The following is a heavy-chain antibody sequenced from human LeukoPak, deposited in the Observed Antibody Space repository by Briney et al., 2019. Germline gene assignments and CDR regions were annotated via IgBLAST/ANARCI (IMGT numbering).Heavy chain of an antibody. V-gene: IGHV4-39*07. D-gene: IGHD1-26*01. J-gene: IGHJ5*02. CDR1: GGSISTSSYY. Sequence: PSETLSLTCTVSGGSISTSSYYWGWIRQPPGKGLECIGNIYYSGSTYYNPSLKSRVTISVDTSKNQFSLKLSSVTAADTAVYYCARSPSGSSSRWFDPWGQGTLVTVSS. CDR2: IYYSGST. CDR3: ARSPSGSSSRWFDP.